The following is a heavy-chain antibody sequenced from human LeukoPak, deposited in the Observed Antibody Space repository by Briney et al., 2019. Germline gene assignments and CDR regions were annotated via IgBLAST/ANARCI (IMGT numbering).Heavy chain of an antibody. V-gene: IGHV3-11*01. Sequence: GGSLRLSCAASEFTLSDSYMNWIRQAPGKGLEWISYITTSGSAKHYADSVKGRFTISRDNAKNSLYLQMNSLRAEDTALYYCAKRGGSGWYYFDYWGQGTLVTVSS. CDR2: ITTSGSAK. CDR3: AKRGGSGWYYFDY. J-gene: IGHJ4*02. D-gene: IGHD6-19*01. CDR1: EFTLSDSY.